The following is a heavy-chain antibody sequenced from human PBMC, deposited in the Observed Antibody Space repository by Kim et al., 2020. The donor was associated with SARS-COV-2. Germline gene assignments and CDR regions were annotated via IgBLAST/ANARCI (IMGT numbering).Heavy chain of an antibody. D-gene: IGHD6-13*01. V-gene: IGHV7-4-1*02. J-gene: IGHJ5*02. CDR3: ARGVAAAGGNWFDP. CDR2: INTNTGNP. Sequence: ASVKVSCKASGYTFTSYAMNWVRQAPGQGLEWMGWINTNTGNPTYAQGFTGRFVFSLDTSVSTAYLQISSLKAEDTAVYYCARGVAAAGGNWFDPWGQGTLVTVSS. CDR1: GYTFTSYA.